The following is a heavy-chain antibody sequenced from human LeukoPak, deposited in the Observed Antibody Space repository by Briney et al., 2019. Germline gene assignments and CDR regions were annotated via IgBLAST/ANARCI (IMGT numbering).Heavy chain of an antibody. D-gene: IGHD6-19*01. CDR2: ISGDGGST. CDR3: AKGTASRLALDY. V-gene: IGHV3-43*02. CDR1: GFILSNYA. J-gene: IGHJ4*02. Sequence: GGSLRLSCAASGFILSNYAMDWVRRAPGKGLEWVSLISGDGGSTYYADSVKGRFTISRDNSKNSLYLQMNSLRTEDTALYYCAKGTASRLALDYWGQGTLVTVSS.